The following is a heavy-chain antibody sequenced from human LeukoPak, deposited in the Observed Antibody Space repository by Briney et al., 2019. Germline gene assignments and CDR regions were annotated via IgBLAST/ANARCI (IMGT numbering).Heavy chain of an antibody. J-gene: IGHJ5*02. V-gene: IGHV1-8*01. CDR2: MNPNSGNT. Sequence: ASVKVSCKASGYTFTSYDINWVRQATGQGLEWMGWMNPNSGNTGYAQKFQGRVTMTRNTSISTAYMELSSLRSEDTAVYYCARGRITMVRGVIIFHWFDPWGQETLVTVSS. CDR1: GYTFTSYD. D-gene: IGHD3-10*01. CDR3: ARGRITMVRGVIIFHWFDP.